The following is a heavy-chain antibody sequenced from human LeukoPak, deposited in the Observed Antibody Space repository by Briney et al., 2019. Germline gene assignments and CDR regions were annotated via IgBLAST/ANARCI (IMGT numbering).Heavy chain of an antibody. J-gene: IGHJ4*02. CDR3: AREGDYYGSGSSFL. CDR2: IKQDGSEK. Sequence: GGSLRPSCAASGFTFSSYWMSWVRQAPGKGLEWVANIKQDGSEKYYVDSVKGRFTISRDNAKNSLYLQMNSLRAEDTAVYYCAREGDYYGSGSSFLWGQGTLVTVSS. D-gene: IGHD3-10*01. V-gene: IGHV3-7*01. CDR1: GFTFSSYW.